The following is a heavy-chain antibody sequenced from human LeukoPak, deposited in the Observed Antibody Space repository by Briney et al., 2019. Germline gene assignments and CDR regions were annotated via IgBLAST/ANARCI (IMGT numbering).Heavy chain of an antibody. J-gene: IGHJ4*02. Sequence: SETLSLTCAVYGGSFSGYYWSWIRQPPGKGLVWIGEINHSGSTNYNPSLKSRVTISVDTSKNQFSLKLSSVTAADTAVYYRARKPNWNYASLKPFDYWGQGTLVTVSS. CDR1: GGSFSGYY. V-gene: IGHV4-34*01. CDR2: INHSGST. CDR3: ARKPNWNYASLKPFDY. D-gene: IGHD1-7*01.